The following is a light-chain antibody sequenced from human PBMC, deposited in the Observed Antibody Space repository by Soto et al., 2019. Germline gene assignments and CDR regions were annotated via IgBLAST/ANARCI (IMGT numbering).Light chain of an antibody. CDR3: CSYAGNSSWL. CDR1: SSDVGIYNL. J-gene: IGLJ3*02. Sequence: QSALTQPASVSGSPGQSITISCTGTSSDVGIYNLVSWYQQHPGKAPKLMIYEVTKRPSGVFNRFSGSKSGNTASLTISGLQAEYETNYYCCSYAGNSSWLFGGGTKLTVL. V-gene: IGLV2-23*02. CDR2: EVT.